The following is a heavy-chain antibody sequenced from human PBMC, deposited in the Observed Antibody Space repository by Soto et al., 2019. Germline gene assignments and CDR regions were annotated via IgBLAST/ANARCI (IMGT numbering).Heavy chain of an antibody. CDR3: AKDDSSSWLYWYFDP. Sequence: QVQLVESGGGVVQPGRSLRLSCAASGFTFSSYGMHWVRQAPGKGLEWVAVISYDGSNKYYADSVKGRFTISRDNSKNTLYLQMNSLRAEDTAVYYCAKDDSSSWLYWYFDPWGHGTLVTVSS. J-gene: IGHJ2*01. CDR2: ISYDGSNK. CDR1: GFTFSSYG. V-gene: IGHV3-30*18. D-gene: IGHD6-13*01.